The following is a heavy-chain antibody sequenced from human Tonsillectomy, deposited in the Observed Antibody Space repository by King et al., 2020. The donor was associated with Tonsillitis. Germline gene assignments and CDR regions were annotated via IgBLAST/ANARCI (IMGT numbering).Heavy chain of an antibody. CDR3: ARVRFVDQWNGFDALVLVDY. Sequence: TLKESGPVLVKPTETLTLTCTVSGFSLSNARMGVSWIRQPPGKALEWLAHIFSNDTKSYTTSLKSRLTISKDTSKSQVALTMTNMDPVDTATYYCARVRFVDQWNGFDALVLVDYLGQGNLVTVS. J-gene: IGHJ4*02. CDR1: GFSLSNARMG. V-gene: IGHV2-26*01. D-gene: IGHD1-1*01. CDR2: IFSNDTK.